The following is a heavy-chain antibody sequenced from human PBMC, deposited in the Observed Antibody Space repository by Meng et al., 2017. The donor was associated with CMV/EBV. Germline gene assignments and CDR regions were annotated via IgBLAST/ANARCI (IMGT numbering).Heavy chain of an antibody. CDR3: AKDLGYYSNSWYGGYFDY. CDR1: GFTFSSYA. Sequence: GGSLRLSCAASGFTFSSYAMSWVRQAPGKGLEWVSVIYSGGSSTYYADSVKGRFTISRDNSKNTLYLQMNSLRAEDTAVYYCAKDLGYYSNSWYGGYFDYWGQGTLVTVSS. D-gene: IGHD6-13*01. V-gene: IGHV3-23*03. J-gene: IGHJ4*02. CDR2: IYSGGSST.